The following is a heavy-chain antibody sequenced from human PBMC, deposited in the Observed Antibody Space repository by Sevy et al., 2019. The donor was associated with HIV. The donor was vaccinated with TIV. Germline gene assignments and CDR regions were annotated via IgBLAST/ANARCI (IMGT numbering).Heavy chain of an antibody. J-gene: IGHJ6*02. Sequence: GESLKISCKGSGYRFSDYWIAWVRHMPGKGLEWMGIIYPGDSDSRYSPSFQGQVTISADKSINTAYLQWRTLKASDTAMYYCARGARGTLPAVDYYGWDVWGQGTTVTVSS. CDR2: IYPGDSDS. D-gene: IGHD1-1*01. V-gene: IGHV5-51*01. CDR3: ARGARGTLPAVDYYGWDV. CDR1: GYRFSDYW.